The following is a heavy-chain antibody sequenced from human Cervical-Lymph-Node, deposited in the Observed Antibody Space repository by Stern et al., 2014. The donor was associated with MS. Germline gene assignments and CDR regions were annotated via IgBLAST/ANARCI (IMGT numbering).Heavy chain of an antibody. D-gene: IGHD1-1*01. CDR1: GFSLSTSGVG. CDR3: AHLTTATALDY. J-gene: IGHJ4*02. Sequence: QVTLKESGPTLVKSTQTLTLTCTFSGFSLSTSGVGVGWIRQPPGKALEWLALIYWDDDKRYSPSLESRLTITKDTSKNLVFLTMTNMDPVDTATYYCAHLTTATALDYWGQGTLVTVSS. V-gene: IGHV2-5*02. CDR2: IYWDDDK.